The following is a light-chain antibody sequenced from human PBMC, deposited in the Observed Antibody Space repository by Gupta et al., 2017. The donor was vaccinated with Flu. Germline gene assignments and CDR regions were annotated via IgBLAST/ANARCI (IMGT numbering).Light chain of an antibody. V-gene: IGLV2-14*01. CDR3: SSYTSGSIWV. Sequence: QSALTQSASVSGSPGQSLTISCTGTSSDVGGYNYVSWYQQHPGKAPKLMIYEVSNRPSGVSNRFSGSKSGNTASLTISGRLAKDEDDYYCSSYTSGSIWVFGGGTKLTVL. CDR2: EVS. J-gene: IGLJ3*02. CDR1: SSDVGGYNY.